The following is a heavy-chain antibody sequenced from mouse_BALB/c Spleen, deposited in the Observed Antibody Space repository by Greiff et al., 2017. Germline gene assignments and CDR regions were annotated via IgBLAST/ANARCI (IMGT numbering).Heavy chain of an antibody. D-gene: IGHD1-1*01. CDR3: ARSDITTVAYYFDY. J-gene: IGHJ2*01. Sequence: VQLQQSGAELVKPGASVKLSCTASGFNIKDTYMHWVKQRPEQGLEWIGRIDPANGNTKYDPKFKGKATLTVDESSSTAYMQLSSLTSEDSAVYYCARSDITTVAYYFDYWGQGTTLTVSS. V-gene: IGHV14-3*02. CDR2: IDPANGNT. CDR1: GFNIKDTY.